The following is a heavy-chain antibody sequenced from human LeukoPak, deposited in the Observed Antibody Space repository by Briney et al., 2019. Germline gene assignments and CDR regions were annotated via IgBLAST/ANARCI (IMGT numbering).Heavy chain of an antibody. J-gene: IGHJ6*02. D-gene: IGHD2-21*02. CDR3: ARGPVRDDGLTGISYYFGLDV. V-gene: IGHV4-34*01. CDR2: IHHRAGA. Sequence: SETLSLTCAVYGGSFTDYYWSWIRHLPGKGLEWIGEIHHRAGANYNPSLWGRVTISADTSKNQFSLHLTSVTAADTATFYCARGPVRDDGLTGISYYFGLDVWGQGTTVTVFS. CDR1: GGSFTDYY.